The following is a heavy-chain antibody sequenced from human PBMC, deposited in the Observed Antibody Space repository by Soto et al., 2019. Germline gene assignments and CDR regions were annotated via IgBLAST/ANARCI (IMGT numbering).Heavy chain of an antibody. CDR3: ARGWECSSTSCYEGYYFDY. J-gene: IGHJ4*02. D-gene: IGHD2-2*01. Sequence: QVQLQESGPGLVKPSQTLSLTCTVSGGSISSGGYYWSWIRQHPGKGLEWIGYIYYSGSTYYNPSLTRRVTISVDTSKNQFSLKLSSVTAADTAVYYCARGWECSSTSCYEGYYFDYWGQGTLVTVSS. CDR2: IYYSGST. CDR1: GGSISSGGYY. V-gene: IGHV4-31*03.